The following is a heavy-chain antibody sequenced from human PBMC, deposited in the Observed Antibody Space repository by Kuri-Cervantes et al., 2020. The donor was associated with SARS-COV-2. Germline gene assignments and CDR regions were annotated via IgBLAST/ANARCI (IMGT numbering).Heavy chain of an antibody. Sequence: GESLKISCAASGFTFSGYAMHWVRQAPGKGLEYVSAISSNGGSTYYADSVKGRFTISRDNAKNSLYLQMNSLRAEDTAVYYCARGPWGLYNWTLFDYWGQGTLVTVSS. CDR1: GFTFSGYA. J-gene: IGHJ4*02. CDR2: ISSNGGST. D-gene: IGHD1-20*01. V-gene: IGHV3-64*02. CDR3: ARGPWGLYNWTLFDY.